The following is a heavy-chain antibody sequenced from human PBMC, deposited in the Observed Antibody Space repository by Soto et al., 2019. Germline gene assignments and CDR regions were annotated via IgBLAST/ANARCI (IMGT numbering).Heavy chain of an antibody. CDR1: GFTFSSYS. J-gene: IGHJ6*02. CDR3: ARDVTDYYYGMDV. V-gene: IGHV3-21*01. Sequence: GGSLRLSCAASGFTFSSYSMNWVRQAPGKGLEWVSSISSSSSYIYYADSVKGRFTISRDNAKNSLYLQMNSLRAEDTAVYYCARDVTDYYYGMDVWGQGTTVTVSS. CDR2: ISSSSSYI.